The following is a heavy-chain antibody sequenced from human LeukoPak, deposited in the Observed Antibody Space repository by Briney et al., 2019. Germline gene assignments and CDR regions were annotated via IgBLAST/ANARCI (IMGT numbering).Heavy chain of an antibody. CDR3: AKRSNLYSGGPLLHH. CDR2: ISRSGDST. D-gene: IGHD1-26*01. Sequence: PGGSLRLSCAASGFTFSSSAMSWVRQAPGQGLEWVSAISRSGDSTYYAASVRGRFTISRDNSKNTLYLQMNSLRAEDTAVFYCAKRSNLYSGGPLLHHWGQGTLVTVSS. CDR1: GFTFSSSA. J-gene: IGHJ1*01. V-gene: IGHV3-23*01.